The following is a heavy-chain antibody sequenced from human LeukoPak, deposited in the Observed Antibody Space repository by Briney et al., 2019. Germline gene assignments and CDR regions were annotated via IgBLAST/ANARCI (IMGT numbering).Heavy chain of an antibody. CDR1: GFTFSSYG. CDR2: ISYGGSNK. V-gene: IGHV3-30*03. Sequence: PGRSLRLSCAASGFTFSSYGMHWVRQAPGKGLEWVAVISYGGSNKYYADSVKGRFTVSRDNSENTLYLQMTSLRADDTAVYYCAREPSGWYYFDYWGQGTLVTVSS. CDR3: AREPSGWYYFDY. J-gene: IGHJ4*02. D-gene: IGHD6-19*01.